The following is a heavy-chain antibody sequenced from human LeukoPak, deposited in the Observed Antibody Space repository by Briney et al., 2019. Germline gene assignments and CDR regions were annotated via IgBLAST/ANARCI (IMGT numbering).Heavy chain of an antibody. CDR1: GFTFRDSS. D-gene: IGHD6-19*01. V-gene: IGHV3-48*01. CDR2: ISSSSDAI. Sequence: PGGSLRLSCAASGFTFRDSSMNWVRQTPGKGLEWISYISSSSDAIYYADSVKGRFTISRDNSKNTLYLQMNSLRAEDTAVYYCAKGAVAGYYFDYWGQGTLVTVSS. CDR3: AKGAVAGYYFDY. J-gene: IGHJ4*02.